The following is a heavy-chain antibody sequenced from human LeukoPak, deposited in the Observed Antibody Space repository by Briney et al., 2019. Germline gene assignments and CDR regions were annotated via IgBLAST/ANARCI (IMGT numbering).Heavy chain of an antibody. V-gene: IGHV4-59*08. Sequence: SETLSLTCAVYGGSFSGYYWSWIRQPPGKGLEWIGYIYYSGSTNYNPSLKSRVTISVDTSKNQFSLKLSSVTAADTAVYYCARQSVVVMDYYGMDVWGQGTAVTVSS. CDR1: GGSFSGYY. J-gene: IGHJ6*02. CDR3: ARQSVVVMDYYGMDV. D-gene: IGHD3-22*01. CDR2: IYYSGST.